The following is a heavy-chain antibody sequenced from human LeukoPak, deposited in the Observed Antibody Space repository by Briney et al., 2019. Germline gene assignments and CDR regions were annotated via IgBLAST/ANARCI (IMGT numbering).Heavy chain of an antibody. J-gene: IGHJ4*02. CDR3: ARRRTYYYDSADYRQAVDFDY. Sequence: SQTLSLTCAISGDSVSSNSAAWNWIRQSPSRGLEWLGRTYYRSKWYNDYAVSVKSRITINPDTSKNQFSLKLSSVTAADTAVYYCARRRTYYYDSADYRQAVDFDYWGQGTLVTVSS. D-gene: IGHD3-22*01. CDR1: GDSVSSNSAA. CDR2: TYYRSKWYN. V-gene: IGHV6-1*01.